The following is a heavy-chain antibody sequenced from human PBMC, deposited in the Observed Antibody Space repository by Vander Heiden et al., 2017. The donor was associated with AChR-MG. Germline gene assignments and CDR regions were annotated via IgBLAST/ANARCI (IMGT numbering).Heavy chain of an antibody. CDR2: ISYSGNT. Sequence: QVQLQESGPGLVKPSETLSPTCTVSGDPISSNYWSWSRQPPGKGLEWIGYISYSGNTNYNPSLKSRVFISEDKSKNQLSLKLSSVTTADTAVYYCARDRWETSTYYYGMDVWGQGTTVTVSS. CDR1: GDPISSNY. V-gene: IGHV4-59*01. J-gene: IGHJ6*02. D-gene: IGHD1-26*01. CDR3: ARDRWETSTYYYGMDV.